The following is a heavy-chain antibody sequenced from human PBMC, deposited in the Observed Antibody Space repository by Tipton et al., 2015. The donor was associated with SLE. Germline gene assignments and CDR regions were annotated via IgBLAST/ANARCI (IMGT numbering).Heavy chain of an antibody. J-gene: IGHJ4*02. V-gene: IGHV4-39*07. D-gene: IGHD3-3*01. CDR3: ARVTSCEFWSGSLPGYFDF. CDR1: GDSVSTSNHY. Sequence: TLSLTCTVSGDSVSTSNHYWGWIRQSPGQGLDWIGNFFYRGSTYYNPSLKSRVTISTDTSKNQFSLRLSSVTAADTAVYYCARVTSCEFWSGSLPGYFDFWGQGILVTVSS. CDR2: FFYRGST.